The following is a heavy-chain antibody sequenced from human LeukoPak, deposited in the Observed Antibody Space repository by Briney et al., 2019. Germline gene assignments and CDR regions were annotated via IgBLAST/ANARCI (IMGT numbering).Heavy chain of an antibody. CDR1: GFTFSSYG. J-gene: IGHJ2*01. CDR2: ISYDGNTK. D-gene: IGHD2-21*02. Sequence: PGGSLRLSCAASGFTFSSYGMHWVRQAPGKGLEWVAVISYDGNTKFYVDSVKGRFTISRDNSKNTLFLQMNSLRPDDTAVYYCAKDDLEDPLMVTAPSWYFALWGRGTLVTVSS. V-gene: IGHV3-30*18. CDR3: AKDDLEDPLMVTAPSWYFAL.